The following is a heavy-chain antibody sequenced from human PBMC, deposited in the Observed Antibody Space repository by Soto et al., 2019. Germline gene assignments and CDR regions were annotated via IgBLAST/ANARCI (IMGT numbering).Heavy chain of an antibody. CDR3: ARGKGMEENYYYYGMDV. CDR1: GYTFSTYA. V-gene: IGHV1-3*01. CDR2: INGGNGHT. J-gene: IGHJ6*02. Sequence: ASVKVSCKASGYTFSTYALHWVRQAPGQGLEWMGWINGGNGHTRYSQKFKDRVTISRDTPASTAYMELSGLRSEDTAVYYCARGKGMEENYYYYGMDVWGQRTTVTVPS. D-gene: IGHD1-1*01.